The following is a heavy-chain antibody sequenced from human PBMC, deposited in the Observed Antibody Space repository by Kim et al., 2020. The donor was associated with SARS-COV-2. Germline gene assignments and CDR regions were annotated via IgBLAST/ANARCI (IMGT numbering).Heavy chain of an antibody. D-gene: IGHD1-26*01. CDR1: GGSISSGSYY. Sequence: SETLSLTCTVSGGSISSGSYYWSWIRQPAGKGLEWIGRIYTSGSTNYNPSLKSRVTISVDTSKNQFSLKLSSVTAAATAVYYCARFPVVGATTGFDYWGQGTLVTVSS. CDR3: ARFPVVGATTGFDY. J-gene: IGHJ4*02. V-gene: IGHV4-61*02. CDR2: IYTSGST.